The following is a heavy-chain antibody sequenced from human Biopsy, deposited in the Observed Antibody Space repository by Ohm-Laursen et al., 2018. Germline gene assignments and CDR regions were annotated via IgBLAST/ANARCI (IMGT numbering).Heavy chain of an antibody. Sequence: GSLRLSCAASGFIFSRNDMSWIRQAPGKGLEWVGRIKSKFDGGTTDYAAPVKGRFIISRDDSKSTLFLQMNSLKVEDTGVYFCSTGGGDFYYNGMDVWGQGTTVTVSS. CDR3: STGGGDFYYNGMDV. V-gene: IGHV3-15*01. CDR2: IKSKFDGGTT. D-gene: IGHD3-16*01. CDR1: GFIFSRND. J-gene: IGHJ6*02.